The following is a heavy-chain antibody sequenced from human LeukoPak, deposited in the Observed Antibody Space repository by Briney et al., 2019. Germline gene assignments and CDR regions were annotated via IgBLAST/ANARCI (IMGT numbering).Heavy chain of an antibody. V-gene: IGHV1-18*01. D-gene: IGHD2-2*01. J-gene: IGHJ5*02. CDR3: ARDGQDIVVVPAGQYNWFDP. CDR1: GYTFTSYG. CDR2: ISAYNGNT. Sequence: ASVKVSCKASGYTFTSYGISWVRQAPGQGLEWMGWISAYNGNTNYAQKLQGRVTMTTDTSTSTAYMELWSLRSDDTAVYYCARDGQDIVVVPAGQYNWFDPWGQGTLVTVSS.